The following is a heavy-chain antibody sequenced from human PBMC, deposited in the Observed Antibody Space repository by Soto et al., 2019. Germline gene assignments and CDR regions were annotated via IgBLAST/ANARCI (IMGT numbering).Heavy chain of an antibody. Sequence: QLQLQESGPGLVKPSETLSLTCTVSGGSISSRGYYWGWIRQPPGKGLEWIGTIYYSGSTYYNPSLKSRVNISVDTSKNQFSLKLSSVTAADTAVYYCATSNWFDPWGQGTLVTVS. J-gene: IGHJ5*02. V-gene: IGHV4-39*01. CDR3: ATSNWFDP. CDR1: GGSISSRGYY. CDR2: IYYSGST.